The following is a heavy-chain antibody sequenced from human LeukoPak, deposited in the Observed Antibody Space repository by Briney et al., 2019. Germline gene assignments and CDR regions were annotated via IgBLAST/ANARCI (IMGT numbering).Heavy chain of an antibody. Sequence: TPSETLSLTCGVSGGSISSSYWWSWVRQSPGQGLEWIGEIYHSGSTNYNPSLKSRVTISVDTSKNQFSLKLSSVTAADTAVYYCAREPPPYYYDSSGYYRMGRGTFDPWGQGTLVTVSS. J-gene: IGHJ5*02. CDR3: AREPPPYYYDSSGYYRMGRGTFDP. V-gene: IGHV4-4*02. CDR2: IYHSGST. CDR1: GGSISSSYW. D-gene: IGHD3-22*01.